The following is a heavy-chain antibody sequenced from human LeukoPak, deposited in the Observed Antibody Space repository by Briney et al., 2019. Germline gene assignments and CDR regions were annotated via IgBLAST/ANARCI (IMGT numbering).Heavy chain of an antibody. Sequence: SETLSLTCNVSYSSSTSGHFYVWIRQPPGKGLEWIGTIYHTGSAYYSPSLKSRVTISRDTSKNQFSLRLTSVTAADTAVYYCATSRPYDFWSGYTLDYWGQGTLVTVSS. D-gene: IGHD3-3*01. J-gene: IGHJ4*02. CDR1: YSSSTSGHF. CDR2: IYHTGSA. CDR3: ATSRPYDFWSGYTLDY. V-gene: IGHV4-38-2*02.